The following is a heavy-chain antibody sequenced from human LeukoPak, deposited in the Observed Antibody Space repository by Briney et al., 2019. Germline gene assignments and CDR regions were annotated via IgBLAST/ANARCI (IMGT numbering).Heavy chain of an antibody. CDR1: GFTFDDYA. V-gene: IGHV3-9*01. CDR2: ISWNSGSI. CDR3: ARADGSGTYQAANLDS. Sequence: GGSLRLSCAASGFTFDDYAMHWVRQAPGKGLEWVSGISWNSGSIGYADSVKGRFTISRDNAKNSLYLQINSLRAEDTAVYYCARADGSGTYQAANLDSWGQGTLVTVSS. J-gene: IGHJ4*02. D-gene: IGHD3-10*01.